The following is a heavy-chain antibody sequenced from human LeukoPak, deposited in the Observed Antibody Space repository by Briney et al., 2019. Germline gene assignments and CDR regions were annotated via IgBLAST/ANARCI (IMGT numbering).Heavy chain of an antibody. D-gene: IGHD6-6*01. Sequence: QSGGSLRLSCAAPGFTFSSYAMSWVRQAPGKGLEWVSAISGSGGSTYYADSVKGRFTISRDNSKNTLYLQINSLRAEDTAVYYCAKARQYSSSPDPFDYWGQGTLVTVSS. CDR2: ISGSGGST. CDR1: GFTFSSYA. V-gene: IGHV3-23*01. CDR3: AKARQYSSSPDPFDY. J-gene: IGHJ4*02.